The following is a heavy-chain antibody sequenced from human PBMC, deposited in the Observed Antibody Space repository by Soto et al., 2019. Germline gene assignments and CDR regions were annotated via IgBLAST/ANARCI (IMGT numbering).Heavy chain of an antibody. CDR2: IYYSGST. D-gene: IGHD5-18*01. CDR1: GGSISSSSYY. CDR3: ARHGTAVTAYYYYGMDV. J-gene: IGHJ6*02. Sequence: PSETLSLTCTVSGGSISSSSYYWGWIRQPPGKGLEWIGSIYYSGSTYYNPSLKSRVTISVDTSKNQFSLKLSSVTAADTAVYYCARHGTAVTAYYYYGMDVWGQGTTVTVSS. V-gene: IGHV4-39*01.